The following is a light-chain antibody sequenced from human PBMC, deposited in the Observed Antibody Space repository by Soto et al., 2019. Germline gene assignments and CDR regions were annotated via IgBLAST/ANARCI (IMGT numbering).Light chain of an antibody. J-gene: IGKJ1*01. CDR3: QQYNDWPLSWT. CDR1: QSVSSN. V-gene: IGKV3-15*01. CDR2: GAS. Sequence: EIVMTQSPATLSVSPGERATLSCRASQSVSSNLAWYQQKPGQAPRLLLYGASTRATGIPARFSGSGSGTEFTLTISSLQSEDFAVYYCQQYNDWPLSWTFGQGTKVEIK.